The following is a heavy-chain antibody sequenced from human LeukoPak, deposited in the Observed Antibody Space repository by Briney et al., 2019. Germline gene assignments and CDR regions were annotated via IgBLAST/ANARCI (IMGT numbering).Heavy chain of an antibody. CDR3: AHHRTPDRYHWNYFDY. CDR1: GFTFRNSA. V-gene: IGHV3-23*01. CDR2: IGGHVHST. Sequence: GGSLRLSCAASGFTFRNSAMSWVRQAPGTGLEWVSSIGGHVHSTYYADSVIGRFTISRDDSKHTLYLQMNSLRANDTAIYYCAHHRTPDRYHWNYFDYWGQGTLVTVSS. D-gene: IGHD1-20*01. J-gene: IGHJ4*02.